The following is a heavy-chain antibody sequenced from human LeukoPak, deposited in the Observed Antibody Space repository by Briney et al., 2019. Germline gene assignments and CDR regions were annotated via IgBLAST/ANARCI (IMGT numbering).Heavy chain of an antibody. Sequence: ASVKVSCKASGGTFISYAISWVRQAPGQGLEWMGRIIPILGIANYAQKFQGRVTITADKSTSTAYMELSSLRSEDTAVHYCARDYSGSYYSFDYWGQGTLVTVSS. CDR2: IIPILGIA. CDR3: ARDYSGSYYSFDY. CDR1: GGTFISYA. J-gene: IGHJ4*02. D-gene: IGHD1-26*01. V-gene: IGHV1-69*04.